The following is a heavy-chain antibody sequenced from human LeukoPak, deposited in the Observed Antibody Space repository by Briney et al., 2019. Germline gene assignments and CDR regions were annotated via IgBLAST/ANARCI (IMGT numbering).Heavy chain of an antibody. CDR1: GFTFSDYY. J-gene: IGHJ6*02. V-gene: IGHV3-11*01. CDR2: ISSSGSTI. CDR3: ARDLRIAAAGNFYYYYGMDV. Sequence: GGSLRLSCAASGFTFSDYYMSWIRQAPGKGLEWVLYISSSGSTIYYADSVKGRFTISRDNAKNSLYLQMNSLRAEDTAVYYCARDLRIAAAGNFYYYYGMDVWGQGTTVTVSS. D-gene: IGHD6-13*01.